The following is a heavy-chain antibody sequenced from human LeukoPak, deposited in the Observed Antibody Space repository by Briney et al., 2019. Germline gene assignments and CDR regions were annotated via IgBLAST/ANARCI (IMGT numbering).Heavy chain of an antibody. Sequence: GSLRLSCAASGFTLSSYWMHWVRQAPGKGLEWVGRIKSKTDGGTTDYAAPVKGRFTISRDDSKNTLYLQMNSLRAEDTAVYYCARDLAPGVGWFDPWGQGTLVTVSS. CDR3: ARDLAPGVGWFDP. V-gene: IGHV3-15*01. CDR2: IKSKTDGGTT. CDR1: GFTLSSYW. J-gene: IGHJ5*02. D-gene: IGHD6-25*01.